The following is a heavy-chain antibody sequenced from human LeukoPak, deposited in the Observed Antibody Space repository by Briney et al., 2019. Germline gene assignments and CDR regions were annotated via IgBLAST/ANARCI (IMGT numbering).Heavy chain of an antibody. CDR1: GFTFSSYA. Sequence: PGGSLRLSCAASGFTFSSYAMHWVRQAPGKGLEWVAVISYDGSNKYYVDSVKGRFTISRDNSKNTLYLQMNSLRAEDTAVYYCARDPSAVAGIGAFDIWGQGTMVTVSS. D-gene: IGHD6-19*01. CDR3: ARDPSAVAGIGAFDI. V-gene: IGHV3-30-3*01. J-gene: IGHJ3*02. CDR2: ISYDGSNK.